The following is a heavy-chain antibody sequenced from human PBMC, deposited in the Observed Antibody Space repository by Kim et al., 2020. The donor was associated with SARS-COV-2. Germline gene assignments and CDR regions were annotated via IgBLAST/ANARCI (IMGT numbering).Heavy chain of an antibody. CDR2: TKSKTDGGTT. CDR3: TTFPVRGLSAFDI. CDR1: RFTFSNAW. V-gene: IGHV3-15*01. Sequence: GGSLRLSCAASRFTFSNAWMSWVRQAPGRGLEWVGRTKSKTDGGTTDYAAPVKGRFTISRDDSKNTLYLQMSSLQTEDTAVYYCTTFPVRGLSAFDIWG. J-gene: IGHJ3*02. D-gene: IGHD6-19*01.